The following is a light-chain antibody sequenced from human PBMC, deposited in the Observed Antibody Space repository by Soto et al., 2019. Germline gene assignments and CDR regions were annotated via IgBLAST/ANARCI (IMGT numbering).Light chain of an antibody. CDR2: SAS. J-gene: IGKJ4*01. V-gene: IGKV1-39*01. CDR3: QQSSSNPLT. CDR1: QSISSY. Sequence: DIQMTQSPSSLSASVGDRVTITCRASQSISSYLNWYQQKPGKAPNLLFYSASKLHSGVPSRFSGSGSWTDFTLIISSLQPEDFATYYCQQSSSNPLTFGGGTRV.